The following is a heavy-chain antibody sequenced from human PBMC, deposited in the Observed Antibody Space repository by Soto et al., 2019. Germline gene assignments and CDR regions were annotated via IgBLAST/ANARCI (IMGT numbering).Heavy chain of an antibody. CDR1: GGTFSSYA. CDR3: ARDASLAARPNWFDP. CDR2: ILPIFGTA. J-gene: IGHJ5*02. Sequence: QVQLVQSGAEVQKPVSSLKVSCKASGGTFSSYAISWVRQAPGQGLEWMGGILPIFGTANYAQKFQCRVTITADESTRTAYMERSSLRSEDTAVYYGARDASLAARPNWFDPWGQGTLVTVSS. D-gene: IGHD6-6*01. V-gene: IGHV1-69*01.